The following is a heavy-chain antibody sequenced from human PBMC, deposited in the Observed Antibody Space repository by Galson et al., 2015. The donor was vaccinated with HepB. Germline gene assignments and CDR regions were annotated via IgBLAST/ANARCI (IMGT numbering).Heavy chain of an antibody. V-gene: IGHV4-59*01. J-gene: IGHJ3*02. CDR3: AREQGDYFSSAFDI. Sequence: ETLSLTCTVSGGSISSYYWSWIRQPPGRGLGGMGYINYRGSTNYNPSLRSRVTISVDTSKNQFSLKLSSVTAADTAVYYCAREQGDYFSSAFDIWGQGTMVTVSS. D-gene: IGHD4-17*01. CDR1: GGSISSYY. CDR2: INYRGST.